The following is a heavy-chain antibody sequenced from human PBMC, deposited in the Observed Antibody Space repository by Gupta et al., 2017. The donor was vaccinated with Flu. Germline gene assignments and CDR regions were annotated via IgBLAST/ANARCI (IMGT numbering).Heavy chain of an antibody. J-gene: IGHJ4*02. CDR2: IIPILGIA. D-gene: IGHD3-22*01. CDR3: AMGYGIYDSSGYKLDY. V-gene: IGHV1-69*02. Sequence: QVQLVQSGAEVKKPGSSVKVSCKASGGTISSYTISWVRQAPGQGLEWMGRIIPILGIANYALKFQGRVTITADKSTSTAYMELSSLRSEDTAVYYCAMGYGIYDSSGYKLDYWGQGTLVTVSS. CDR1: GGTISSYT.